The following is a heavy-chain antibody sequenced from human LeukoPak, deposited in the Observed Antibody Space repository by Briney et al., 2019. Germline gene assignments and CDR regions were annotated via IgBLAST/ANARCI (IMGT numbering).Heavy chain of an antibody. J-gene: IGHJ3*02. CDR2: IYYTGGET. V-gene: IGHV4-59*08. Sequence: SETLSLTCTVSGGSINSYYWSWIRQPPGKGLEWIGYIYYTGGETNYNPSLKSRLTISVDTSKKQFSLMLTSVTAADTAVYYCARQPGATAAFDIWAQGTMVTVSS. CDR1: GGSINSYY. CDR3: ARQPGATAAFDI. D-gene: IGHD5-18*01.